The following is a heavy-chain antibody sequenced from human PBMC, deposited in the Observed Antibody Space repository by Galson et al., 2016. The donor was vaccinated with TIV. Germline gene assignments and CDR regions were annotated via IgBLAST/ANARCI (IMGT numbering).Heavy chain of an antibody. CDR1: GFTFSNYW. J-gene: IGHJ4*02. CDR2: INGDGGST. Sequence: SLRLSCAVSGFTFSNYWIHWVRQSPRKGLLWVARINGDGGSTDYADSVEGRFSISRDNAKSTVYLQVNGLRAEDTAVYFCAKTGDGYSSSWFPIYFDYWGQGTLVTVSS. CDR3: AKTGDGYSSSWFPIYFDY. D-gene: IGHD6-13*01. V-gene: IGHV3-74*01.